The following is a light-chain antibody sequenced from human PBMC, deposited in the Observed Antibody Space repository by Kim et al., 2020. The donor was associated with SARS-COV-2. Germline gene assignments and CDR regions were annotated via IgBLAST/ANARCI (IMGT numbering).Light chain of an antibody. V-gene: IGLV3-21*04. CDR3: QVWDSSSDHPV. CDR1: NIGSKS. CDR2: NDS. J-gene: IGLJ1*01. Sequence: APGKTARITCGGNNIGSKSVHWYQQKPGQAPVLVIYNDSDRPSGIPERFSGSNSGNTATLTISRVEAGDEADYYCQVWDSSSDHPVFGTGTKVTVL.